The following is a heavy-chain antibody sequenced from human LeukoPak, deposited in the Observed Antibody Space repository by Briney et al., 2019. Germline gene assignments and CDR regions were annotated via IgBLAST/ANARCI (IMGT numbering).Heavy chain of an antibody. CDR2: TYYRSKWYY. J-gene: IGHJ4*02. D-gene: IGHD1-26*01. Sequence: SQTLSLTCAISGDSVSSNSAAWNWIRQSPSRGLEWLGRTYYRSKWYYDYAVAVKSRISINPDTSKNQFSLQLSSVSPEDTAVYYCARDPVGGSTIFDYWGQGTLVTVSS. V-gene: IGHV6-1*01. CDR1: GDSVSSNSAA. CDR3: ARDPVGGSTIFDY.